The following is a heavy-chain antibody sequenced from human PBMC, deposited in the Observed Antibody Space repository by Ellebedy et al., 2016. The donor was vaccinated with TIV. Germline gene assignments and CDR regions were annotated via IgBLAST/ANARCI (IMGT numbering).Heavy chain of an antibody. V-gene: IGHV5-51*01. CDR2: IYPGDSDT. J-gene: IGHJ3*02. D-gene: IGHD4-17*01. Sequence: GGSLRLSCKGSGYSFTSYWIGWVRQMPGKGLEWMGIIYPGDSDTRYSPSFQGQVTISADKSISTAYLQWSSLKASDTAMYYCARDYGPQSTDAFDIWGQGTMVTVSS. CDR1: GYSFTSYW. CDR3: ARDYGPQSTDAFDI.